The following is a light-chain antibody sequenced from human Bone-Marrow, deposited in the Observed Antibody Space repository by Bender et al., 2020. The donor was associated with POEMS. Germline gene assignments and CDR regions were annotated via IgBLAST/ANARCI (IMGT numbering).Light chain of an antibody. CDR3: AAWEDSLNGWV. Sequence: QSVLTQPPSASGTPGQRVTISCSGSSSNIGTNPVNWYQQLPGPAPKLLIYFNNQRPSGVPDRFSGSKSGTSASLAISGLQSEDEADYYCAAWEDSLNGWVFGGGTKLTVL. CDR1: SSNIGTNP. CDR2: FNN. J-gene: IGLJ3*02. V-gene: IGLV1-44*01.